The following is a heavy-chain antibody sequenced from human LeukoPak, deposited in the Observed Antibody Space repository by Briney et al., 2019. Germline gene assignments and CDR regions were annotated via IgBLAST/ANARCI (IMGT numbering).Heavy chain of an antibody. V-gene: IGHV1-18*01. Sequence: GASVKVSCKASGYTFTSYGISWVRQAPGQGLEWMGWISAYNGNTNYAQKLQGRVTMTTHTSTSTAYMELRSLRSDDTAVYYCARDLHFEPYDSSGYPIWGQGTMVTVSS. CDR1: GYTFTSYG. D-gene: IGHD3-22*01. CDR2: ISAYNGNT. J-gene: IGHJ3*02. CDR3: ARDLHFEPYDSSGYPI.